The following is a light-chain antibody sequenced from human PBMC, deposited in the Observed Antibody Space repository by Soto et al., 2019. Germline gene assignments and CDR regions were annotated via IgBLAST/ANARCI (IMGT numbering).Light chain of an antibody. Sequence: QSVLTQPASVSGSPGQSITISCTGTSSDVGGYNYVSWYQQHPGEAPKLMIYDVSNRPSGFSTRFSGSKSGNTASLTISGLQAEDEADYYCSSYSSRSTVVFGGGTKVTVL. CDR2: DVS. J-gene: IGLJ2*01. CDR1: SSDVGGYNY. V-gene: IGLV2-14*01. CDR3: SSYSSRSTVV.